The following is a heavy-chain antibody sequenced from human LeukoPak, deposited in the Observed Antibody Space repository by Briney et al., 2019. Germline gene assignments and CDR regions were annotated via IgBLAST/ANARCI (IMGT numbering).Heavy chain of an antibody. J-gene: IGHJ4*02. Sequence: SETLSLTCTVSGGSISSGDYYWSWIRQPPGKGLEWIGYIYYSGSTYYNPSLKSRVTISVDTSKNQFSLKLNSVTAADTAVYYCARYSGYYLSYFDYWGQGTLVTVSS. CDR3: ARYSGYYLSYFDY. V-gene: IGHV4-30-4*01. CDR1: GGSISSGDYY. D-gene: IGHD3-22*01. CDR2: IYYSGST.